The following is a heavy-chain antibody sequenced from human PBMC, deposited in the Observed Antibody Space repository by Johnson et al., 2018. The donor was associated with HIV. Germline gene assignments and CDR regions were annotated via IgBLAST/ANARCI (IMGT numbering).Heavy chain of an antibody. J-gene: IGHJ3*02. CDR3: AREGEGYSSSWYDAFDI. CDR2: ISNDGSNK. Sequence: QVQLVESGGGLVQPGGSLRLSCAASGFTFSSYVMSWVRQAPGKGLEWVTFISNDGSNKYYADSVRGRFTISRDNSKNTLYLQMNSLRAEETAVYYCAREGEGYSSSWYDAFDIWGQGTMVTVSS. V-gene: IGHV3-30*03. D-gene: IGHD6-13*01. CDR1: GFTFSSYV.